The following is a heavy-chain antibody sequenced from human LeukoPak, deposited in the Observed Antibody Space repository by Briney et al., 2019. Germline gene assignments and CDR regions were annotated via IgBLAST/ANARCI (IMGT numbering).Heavy chain of an antibody. CDR2: IYYSGNT. J-gene: IGHJ4*02. V-gene: IGHV4-39*02. CDR3: TREYSSSSDY. CDR1: GGSISSSSHH. Sequence: SETLSLTCTVSGGSISSSSHHWSWVRQPPGKGLEWIGSIYYSGNTYYNPSLKSRVTISIDTSKNQFSLKLTSVTAADTAVYYCTREYSSSSDYWGQGTLVTVSS. D-gene: IGHD6-6*01.